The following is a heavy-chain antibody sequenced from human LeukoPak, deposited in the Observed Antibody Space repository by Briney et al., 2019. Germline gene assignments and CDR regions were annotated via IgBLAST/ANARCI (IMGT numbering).Heavy chain of an antibody. CDR1: GGSISSGSYY. CDR3: AREDRYYDFCSGYYTVHYYYGMDV. V-gene: IGHV4-61*02. CDR2: ICTSGST. Sequence: SETLSLTCTVSGGSISSGSYYWSWIRQPAGKGLEWIGRICTSGSTHYNPSLKSRVTISVDTSKNQFSLKLSSVTAADTAVYYCAREDRYYDFCSGYYTVHYYYGMDVWGQGTTVTVSS. D-gene: IGHD3-3*01. J-gene: IGHJ6*02.